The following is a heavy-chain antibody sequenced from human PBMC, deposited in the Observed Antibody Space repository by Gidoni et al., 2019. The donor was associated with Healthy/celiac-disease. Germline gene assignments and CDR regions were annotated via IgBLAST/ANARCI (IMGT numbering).Heavy chain of an antibody. D-gene: IGHD2-15*01. V-gene: IGHV5-51*01. Sequence: EVQLVQSVAEVKKPGESLKISCNGSGYSFTSYLLGWVRQMPGKGLEWMGIIYPGDADTRYSPSFQGQVTISADKSISTAYLQWSSLKASDTAMYYCAMGLGYCSGGSCYYYGMDVWGQGTTVTVSS. CDR3: AMGLGYCSGGSCYYYGMDV. CDR1: GYSFTSYL. CDR2: IYPGDADT. J-gene: IGHJ6*02.